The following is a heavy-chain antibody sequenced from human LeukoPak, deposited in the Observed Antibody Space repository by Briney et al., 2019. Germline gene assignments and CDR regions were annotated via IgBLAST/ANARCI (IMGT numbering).Heavy chain of an antibody. J-gene: IGHJ4*02. Sequence: PSQILSLTCTVSGGSLSSGSHYWSSIRQPAGKGLEWLGRIHTSVNTNYNPSLKSRVTISLDTSKNQFSLKLSSVTAADTAVYYCARGNLATGTFYFDYWGQGTLVTVSS. CDR1: GGSLSSGSHY. CDR2: IHTSVNT. V-gene: IGHV4-61*02. D-gene: IGHD6-13*01. CDR3: ARGNLATGTFYFDY.